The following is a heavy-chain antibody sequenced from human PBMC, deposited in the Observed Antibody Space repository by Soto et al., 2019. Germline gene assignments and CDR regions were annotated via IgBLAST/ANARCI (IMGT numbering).Heavy chain of an antibody. V-gene: IGHV1-18*01. CDR2: ISAYNGNT. CDR1: GYTFTSYG. Sequence: QVQLVQSGAEVKKPGASVKVSCKASGYTFTSYGISWVRQAPGQGLEWMGWISAYNGNTNYAQKLQGRVTMTTDNSTDTAYMELGNLRSDDTAVYYCAVGVVVPAAMGPIDIWGQGTMVTVSS. J-gene: IGHJ3*02. D-gene: IGHD2-2*01. CDR3: AVGVVVPAAMGPIDI.